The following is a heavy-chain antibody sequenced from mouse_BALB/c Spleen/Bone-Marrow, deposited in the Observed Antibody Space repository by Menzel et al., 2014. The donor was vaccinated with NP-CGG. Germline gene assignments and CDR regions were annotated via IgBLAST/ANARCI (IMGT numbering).Heavy chain of an antibody. CDR2: VTPYNGGT. J-gene: IGHJ2*01. CDR1: GYTFTDYY. Sequence: VQLQQSGPELVKPGASVTMSCKASGYTFTDYYMDWVKQSHGESFEWIGRVTPYNGGTTYNQKFKGKATLTVDKSSSTAYMALNSLTSEDSAVYYCARTGYWGQGTTLTVSS. V-gene: IGHV1-19*01. CDR3: ARTGY.